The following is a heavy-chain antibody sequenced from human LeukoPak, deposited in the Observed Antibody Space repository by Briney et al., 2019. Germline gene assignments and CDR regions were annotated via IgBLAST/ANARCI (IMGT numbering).Heavy chain of an antibody. V-gene: IGHV1-18*01. D-gene: IGHD3-10*01. CDR3: ARANYYGSGSYSSTDY. CDR1: GYTFTSYG. Sequence: ASVKVSCKASGYTFTSYGISWVRQAPGQGLEWMGWISAYNGNTNYAQKLQGRVTMTTDTSTSTAYMELRSLRFDDTAVYYCARANYYGSGSYSSTDYWGQGTLVTVSS. J-gene: IGHJ4*02. CDR2: ISAYNGNT.